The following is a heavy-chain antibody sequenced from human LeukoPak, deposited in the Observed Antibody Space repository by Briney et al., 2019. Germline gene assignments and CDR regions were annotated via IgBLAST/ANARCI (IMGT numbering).Heavy chain of an antibody. J-gene: IGHJ4*02. V-gene: IGHV4-4*02. CDR2: IFHSGST. CDR1: SGSIFSSNW. Sequence: PSETLSLTCAVSSGSIFSSNWWSWVRQPPGKGLEWIGQIFHSGSTSYSQSLKSRVTISVDKSKNQFSLRLTSVTAADTAVYYCARSPTKRVPEDYWGQGTLVTVSS. CDR3: ARSPTKRVPEDY. D-gene: IGHD2-2*01.